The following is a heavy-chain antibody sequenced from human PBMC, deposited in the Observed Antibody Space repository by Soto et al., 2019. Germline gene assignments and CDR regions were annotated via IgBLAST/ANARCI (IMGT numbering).Heavy chain of an antibody. Sequence: PGGSLRLSCAASGFTFSSYGMHWVRQAPGKGLEWVAVISYDGSNKYYADSVKGRFTISRDDSKNTAYLQMNSLKTEDTAVYYCTRLPAGYSYGYGFDYWGQGTLVTVSS. D-gene: IGHD5-18*01. CDR1: GFTFSSYG. V-gene: IGHV3-30*03. CDR2: ISYDGSNK. CDR3: TRLPAGYSYGYGFDY. J-gene: IGHJ4*02.